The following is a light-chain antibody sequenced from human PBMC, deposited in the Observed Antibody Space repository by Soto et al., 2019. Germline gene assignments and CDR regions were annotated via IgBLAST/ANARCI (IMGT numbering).Light chain of an antibody. CDR1: SSDVGSYNL. CDR2: EVS. CDR3: CSFSGMNIYV. J-gene: IGLJ1*01. Sequence: QSVLTQPASVSGSPGQSITISCTGTSSDVGSYNLVSWYQQHPGKAPKLMIYEVSKRPSGVSSRFSGSKSGNTASLTISGLQAEDDADYYCCSFSGMNIYVFVTGTKVTV. V-gene: IGLV2-23*02.